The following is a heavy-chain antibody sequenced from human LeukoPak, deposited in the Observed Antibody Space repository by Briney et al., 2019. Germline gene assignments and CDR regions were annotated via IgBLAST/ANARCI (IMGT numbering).Heavy chain of an antibody. CDR2: SSGSGSDL. CDR3: ARSIGSYYTMDV. CDR1: GFNLSDDY. J-gene: IGHJ6*02. Sequence: GGSLRLSCVACGFNLSDDYRNWIRQAPGRGLEWVSYSSGSGSDLYYADSVKGRFTISRDNAKNSLYLQMNSLRAEDTAVYYCARSIGSYYTMDVWGQGTTVTVSS. D-gene: IGHD3-22*01. V-gene: IGHV3-11*01.